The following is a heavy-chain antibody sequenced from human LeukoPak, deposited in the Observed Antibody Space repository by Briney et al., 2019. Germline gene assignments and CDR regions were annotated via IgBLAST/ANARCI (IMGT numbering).Heavy chain of an antibody. J-gene: IGHJ4*02. V-gene: IGHV1-46*01. CDR1: GYSFTRCY. CDR2: INPSDDTT. Sequence: GASVKLSCKASGYSFTRCYLHWVRQAPGQGLEWMGIINPSDDTTTHAQKFQGRVTMNSDTSTSTVYMELSSLRSEDTAVYYCARDLRHHSGIAVSPFDYWGQGTPVTVSS. D-gene: IGHD6-19*01. CDR3: ARDLRHHSGIAVSPFDY.